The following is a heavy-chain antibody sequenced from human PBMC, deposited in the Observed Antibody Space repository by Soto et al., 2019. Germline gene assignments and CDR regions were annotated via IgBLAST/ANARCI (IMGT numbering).Heavy chain of an antibody. Sequence: SVKVSCKASGGTFSSYAISWVRQAPGQGLEWMGGIIPIFGTANYAQKFQGRVTITADESTSTAYMELSSLRSEDTAVYYCARGSAYCGGDCYSSWFDPWGQGTLVTVSS. CDR2: IIPIFGTA. D-gene: IGHD2-21*02. CDR1: GGTFSSYA. CDR3: ARGSAYCGGDCYSSWFDP. V-gene: IGHV1-69*13. J-gene: IGHJ5*02.